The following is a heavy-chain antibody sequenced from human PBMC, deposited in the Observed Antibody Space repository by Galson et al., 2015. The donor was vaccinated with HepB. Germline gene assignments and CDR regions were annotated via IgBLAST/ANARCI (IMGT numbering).Heavy chain of an antibody. D-gene: IGHD6-25*01. CDR3: AREAPVAAPAAFDY. Sequence: SLRLSCAASGFTFRSFGIHWVRQAPGKGLEWVALIWADGTNTYYADSVKGRFTISRDNSKNTLNLQMNSLRAEDTAVYYCAREAPVAAPAAFDYWSQGTLVTVSS. CDR2: IWADGTNT. J-gene: IGHJ4*02. CDR1: GFTFRSFG. V-gene: IGHV3-33*08.